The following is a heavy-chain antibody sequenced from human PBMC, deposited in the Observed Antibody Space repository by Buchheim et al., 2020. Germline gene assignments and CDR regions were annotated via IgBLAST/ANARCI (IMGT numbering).Heavy chain of an antibody. V-gene: IGHV3-7*01. CDR2: IKEDGTKK. J-gene: IGHJ1*01. CDR1: GFAFSSYW. Sequence: EVQLVESGGALVQPGGSLRLSCAASGFAFSSYWMTWVRQAPGKGLEWVANIKEDGTKKKYVDSVKGRFTISSDNAETSLYLQMNSLRVEDTAVYYCAQGELMGEDFWGQGTL. CDR3: AQGELMGEDF. D-gene: IGHD1-26*01.